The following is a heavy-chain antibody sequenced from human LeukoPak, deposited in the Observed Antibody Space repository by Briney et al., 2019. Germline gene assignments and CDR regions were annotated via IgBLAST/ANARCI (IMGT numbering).Heavy chain of an antibody. CDR1: GFTFNNYA. Sequence: PGGSLRLSCAASGFTFNNYAMTWVRQAPGKGLEWVSTITDDGYNTYSADSVKGRITFSRDNSKNTLSLQLRSLRAEDTAVYYCAKDLSYTSGASDHWGQGTLVTVSS. CDR2: ITDDGYNT. D-gene: IGHD6-19*01. V-gene: IGHV3-23*01. J-gene: IGHJ4*02. CDR3: AKDLSYTSGASDH.